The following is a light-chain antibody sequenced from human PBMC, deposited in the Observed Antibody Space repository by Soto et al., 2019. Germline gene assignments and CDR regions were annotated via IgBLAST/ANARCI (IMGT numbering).Light chain of an antibody. CDR3: QQYNNWPPLT. Sequence: EIVMTQSPATLSVSPGERATLSCRASQSVSSNLAWYQQKPGQAPRLLIYGASTRATGIPARFSGSGSETEFTLTISSLQSEDFEVYYCQQYNNWPPLTFGGGTKVEIK. CDR1: QSVSSN. V-gene: IGKV3-15*01. J-gene: IGKJ4*01. CDR2: GAS.